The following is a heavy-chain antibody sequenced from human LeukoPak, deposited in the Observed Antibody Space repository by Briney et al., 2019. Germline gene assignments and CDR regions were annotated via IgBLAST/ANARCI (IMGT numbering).Heavy chain of an antibody. CDR3: ASSLQDHAFDI. J-gene: IGHJ3*02. CDR2: IYPGDSDT. Sequence: GESLQISCKGSGYGFTSYWIGWVRQMPGKGLEWMGIIYPGDSDTRYSPSFQGQVTISVDKSISNAYLQWISLKASDTAMYYCASSLQDHAFDIWGQGTMVTVSS. CDR1: GYGFTSYW. V-gene: IGHV5-51*01. D-gene: IGHD4-11*01.